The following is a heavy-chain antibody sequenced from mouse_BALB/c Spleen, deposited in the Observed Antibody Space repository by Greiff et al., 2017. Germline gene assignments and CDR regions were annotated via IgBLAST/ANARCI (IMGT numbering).Heavy chain of an antibody. CDR1: GYTFTSYV. Sequence: VQLQQSGPELVKPGASVKMSCKASGYTFTSYVMHWVKQKPGQGLEWIGYINPYNDGTKYNEKFKGKATLTSDKSSSTAYMELSSLTSEDSAVYYCASEGFYYGYDYWGQGTTLTVSS. CDR2: INPYNDGT. J-gene: IGHJ2*01. D-gene: IGHD1-2*01. V-gene: IGHV1-14*01. CDR3: ASEGFYYGYDY.